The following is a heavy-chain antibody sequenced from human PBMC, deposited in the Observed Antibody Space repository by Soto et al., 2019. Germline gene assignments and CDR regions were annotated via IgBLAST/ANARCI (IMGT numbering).Heavy chain of an antibody. V-gene: IGHV1-46*01. D-gene: IGHD7-27*01. J-gene: IGHJ3*02. Sequence: ASVKVSCKASGYTFTSYYMHWVRQAPGQGLEWMGIINPSGGSTSYAQKFQGRVTMTRDTSTSTVYMERRSLRAEDTDVYYCARGPGDHACDIWGQGTMVTVSS. CDR3: ARGPGDHACDI. CDR2: INPSGGST. CDR1: GYTFTSYY.